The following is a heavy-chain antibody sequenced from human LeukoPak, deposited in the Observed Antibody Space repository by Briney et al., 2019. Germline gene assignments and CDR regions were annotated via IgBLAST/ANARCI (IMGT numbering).Heavy chain of an antibody. J-gene: IGHJ5*02. Sequence: GGSLRLSCAASGFTFSSYAMHWVRQAPGKGLEWVAVISYDGSNKYYADSVKGRFTISRDNSKNTLYLQMNSLRAEDTAVYYCASDTSGFFYGWLDPWGQGTLVTVSS. V-gene: IGHV3-30*04. CDR3: ASDTSGFFYGWLDP. D-gene: IGHD3-22*01. CDR2: ISYDGSNK. CDR1: GFTFSSYA.